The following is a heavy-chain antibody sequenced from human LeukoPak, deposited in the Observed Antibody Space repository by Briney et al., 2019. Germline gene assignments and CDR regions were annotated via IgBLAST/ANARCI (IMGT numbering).Heavy chain of an antibody. D-gene: IGHD4-17*01. V-gene: IGHV3-23*01. CDR1: GFTFSSYA. CDR3: AKTQGDYGGYYYYYYMDV. Sequence: GGSLRLSCAASGFTFSSYAMSWVRQAPGKGLEWVSAISGSGGSTYYADSVKGRFTISRDNSKNTLYLQMNSLRAEDTAVYYCAKTQGDYGGYYYYYYMDVWGKGTTVTVSS. J-gene: IGHJ6*03. CDR2: ISGSGGST.